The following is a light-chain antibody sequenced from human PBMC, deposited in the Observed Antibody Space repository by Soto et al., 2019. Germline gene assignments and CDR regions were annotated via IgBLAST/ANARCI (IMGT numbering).Light chain of an antibody. J-gene: IGKJ5*01. CDR1: EDISTW. Sequence: DIQMTQSPSSVSASVGDRVTITCRSSEDISTWLAWYQQKPGKAPKLLIYAASSLQSGVPSRFSGSGSGTDFTLTISSPQPEDFATYYCQHADSFPIITFGQGTRLEIK. CDR3: QHADSFPIIT. CDR2: AAS. V-gene: IGKV1-12*01.